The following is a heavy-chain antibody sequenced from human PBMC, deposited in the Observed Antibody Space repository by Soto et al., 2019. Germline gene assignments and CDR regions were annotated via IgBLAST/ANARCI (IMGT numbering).Heavy chain of an antibody. D-gene: IGHD4-17*01. Sequence: EVQLVESGGGLVQPGGSLRLSCAASGFTFNSYELNWVRQAPGRGLEWVSYISSGGTTMFYADSVKGRFTISRDNAKNSLYLQMNSLRAEDTAVYYCARDDGDYGYAFDIWGQGTMVTV. V-gene: IGHV3-48*03. J-gene: IGHJ3*02. CDR1: GFTFNSYE. CDR2: ISSGGTTM. CDR3: ARDDGDYGYAFDI.